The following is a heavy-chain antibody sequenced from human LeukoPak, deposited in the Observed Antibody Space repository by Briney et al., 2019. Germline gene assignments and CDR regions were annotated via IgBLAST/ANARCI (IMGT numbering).Heavy chain of an antibody. CDR3: AKDFMAAAVPYCMDV. CDR1: GFTFSSYA. V-gene: IGHV3-30*04. Sequence: GGSLRLSCAASGFTFSSYAMHWVRQAPGKGLEWVAVISYDGSNKYYADSVKGRFTISRDNSKNTLDLQMNSLRVEDTAVYYCAKDFMAAAVPYCMDVWGKGTTVTISS. CDR2: ISYDGSNK. D-gene: IGHD6-13*01. J-gene: IGHJ6*03.